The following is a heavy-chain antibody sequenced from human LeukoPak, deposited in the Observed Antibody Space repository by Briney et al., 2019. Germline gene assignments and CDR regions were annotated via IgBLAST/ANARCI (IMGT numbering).Heavy chain of an antibody. CDR1: GGSFGGYY. J-gene: IGHJ4*02. CDR2: INHSGST. Sequence: PSETLSLTCAVYGGSFGGYYWSWIRQPPGKGLEWIGEINHSGSTNYNPSLKSRVTTSVDTSKNQFSLKLSSVTAADTAVYYCARWRVIAAAGIDYWGQGTLVTVSS. D-gene: IGHD6-13*01. V-gene: IGHV4-34*01. CDR3: ARWRVIAAAGIDY.